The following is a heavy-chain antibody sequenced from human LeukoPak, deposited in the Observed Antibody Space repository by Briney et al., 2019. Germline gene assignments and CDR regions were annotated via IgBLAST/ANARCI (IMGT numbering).Heavy chain of an antibody. CDR2: IGTAGDT. CDR1: GFTFSSYD. J-gene: IGHJ3*02. V-gene: IGHV3-13*01. CDR3: ARAAPNVDTAMVPDAFEI. D-gene: IGHD5-18*01. Sequence: GGSLRLSCAASGFTFSSYDMHWVRQATGKGLEWVSAIGTAGDTYYPGSVKGRFTISRENAKNSLYLQMNSLRVEDTAVYYCARAAPNVDTAMVPDAFEIWGQGTMVTVSS.